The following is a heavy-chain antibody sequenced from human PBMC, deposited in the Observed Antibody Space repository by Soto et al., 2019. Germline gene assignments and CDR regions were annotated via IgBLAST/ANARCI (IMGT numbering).Heavy chain of an antibody. CDR1: GYTFTSYA. CDR3: ALPGVPAAIGVGTYDD. Sequence: ASVKVSCNASGYTFTSYAMHWVLQAPGQRLEWMGWINAGNGNTKYSQKFQGRVTITRDTSASTAYMELSSLRSEDTAVYYCALPGVPAAIGVGTYDDWVQGTLITVTS. D-gene: IGHD2-2*01. J-gene: IGHJ4*02. CDR2: INAGNGNT. V-gene: IGHV1-3*01.